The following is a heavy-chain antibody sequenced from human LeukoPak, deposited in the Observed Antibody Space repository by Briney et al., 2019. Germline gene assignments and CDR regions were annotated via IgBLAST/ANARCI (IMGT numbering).Heavy chain of an antibody. D-gene: IGHD3-10*01. CDR1: GGSISSYY. J-gene: IGHJ3*02. CDR3: ARTMVRGPMDPRVAFDI. V-gene: IGHV4-59*08. CDR2: IYYSGST. Sequence: SETLSLTCTVSGGSISSYYWSWIRQPPGKGLEWIGYIYYSGSTNYNPSLKSRVTISVDTSKNQFSLKLSSVTAADTAVYYCARTMVRGPMDPRVAFDIWGQGTMVTVSS.